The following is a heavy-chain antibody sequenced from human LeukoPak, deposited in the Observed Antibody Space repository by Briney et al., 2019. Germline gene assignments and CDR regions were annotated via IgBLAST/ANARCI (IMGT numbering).Heavy chain of an antibody. CDR1: GGSIGSDNYY. Sequence: SETLSLTCTVSGGSIGSDNYYWGWIRQPPGKGLEWIGNIYYSGTAYYNPSLKSRVTISVDTSKNQFSLKLSSVTAADTAVYYCARGRKIAARPFRYNWFDPWGQGTLVTVSS. CDR2: IYYSGTA. D-gene: IGHD6-6*01. J-gene: IGHJ5*02. V-gene: IGHV4-39*07. CDR3: ARGRKIAARPFRYNWFDP.